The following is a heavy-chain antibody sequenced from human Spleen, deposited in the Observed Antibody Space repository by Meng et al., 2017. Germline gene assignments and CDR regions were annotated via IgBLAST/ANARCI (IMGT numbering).Heavy chain of an antibody. CDR2: INDRGST. CDR3: ARTIGVEYSSSWYYFDY. V-gene: IGHV4-34*01. CDR1: GWSFIGYD. Sequence: QVQLQAWCAGLLKPSETPSLTCAVYGWSFIGYDWSWIRQPPGKWLEWIGEINDRGSTNYNPSLKSRVTISKDTSKNQFSLKLSSVTAADTAVYYCARTIGVEYSSSWYYFDYWGQGILVTVSS. J-gene: IGHJ4*02. D-gene: IGHD6-13*01.